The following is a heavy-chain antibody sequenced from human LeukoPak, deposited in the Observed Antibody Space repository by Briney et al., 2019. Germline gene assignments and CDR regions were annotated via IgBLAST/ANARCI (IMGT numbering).Heavy chain of an antibody. V-gene: IGHV3-74*01. Sequence: GGSLRLSCAASGFTFSGYSMNWVRQAPGKGLVWVSGINSDGGTTTYADSVKGRFTISRDNAKNTLYLQMDNLRAEDTAIYYCATDSYVSGSYYRLFYWGQGTLVTVSS. D-gene: IGHD3-10*01. CDR3: ATDSYVSGSYYRLFY. CDR2: INSDGGTT. J-gene: IGHJ4*01. CDR1: GFTFSGYS.